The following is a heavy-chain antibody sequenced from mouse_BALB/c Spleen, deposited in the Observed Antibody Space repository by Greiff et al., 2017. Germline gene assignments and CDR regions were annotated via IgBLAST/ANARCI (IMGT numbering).Heavy chain of an antibody. V-gene: IGHV2-9*02. CDR3: ARDTEFITTATGAMDY. Sequence: VKLQESGPGLVAPSQSLSITCTVSGFSLTSYGVHWVRQPPGKGLEWLGVIWAGGSTNYNSALMSRLSISKDNSKSQVFLKMNSLQTDDTAMYYCARDTEFITTATGAMDYWGQGTSVTVSS. CDR1: GFSLTSYG. J-gene: IGHJ4*01. CDR2: IWAGGST. D-gene: IGHD1-2*01.